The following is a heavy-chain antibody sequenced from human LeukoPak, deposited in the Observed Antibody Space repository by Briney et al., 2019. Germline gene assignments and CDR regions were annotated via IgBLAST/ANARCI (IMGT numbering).Heavy chain of an antibody. D-gene: IGHD3-3*01. CDR3: ARQYYDFWSGYPRQTYYFDY. J-gene: IGHJ4*02. V-gene: IGHV5-51*01. Sequence: GESLKISCKGLGYSFSSYSIGWVRQMPGKGLEWMLIIYPDVSDTRYSPSFQGQVTISADKSFSTAYLQWSSLKASDTAMYYCARQYYDFWSGYPRQTYYFDYWGQGTLVTVSS. CDR2: IYPDVSDT. CDR1: GYSFSSYS.